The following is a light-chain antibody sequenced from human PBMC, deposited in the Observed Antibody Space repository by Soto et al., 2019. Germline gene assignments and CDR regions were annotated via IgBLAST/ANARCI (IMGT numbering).Light chain of an antibody. CDR1: SSNIGRNT. J-gene: IGLJ1*01. CDR3: AAWDDSLNASYV. CDR2: SNN. V-gene: IGLV1-44*01. Sequence: QSVLTQPPSASGTPGQRVTISCSGSSSNIGRNTVNWYQQLPGTAPKLLIYSNNQRPSGVPERFSGSKSGTSASLAISGLQSEDEADYYCAAWDDSLNASYVFGTGTKPIVL.